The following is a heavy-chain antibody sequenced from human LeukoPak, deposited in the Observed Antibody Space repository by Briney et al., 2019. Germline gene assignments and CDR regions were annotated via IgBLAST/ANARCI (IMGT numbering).Heavy chain of an antibody. CDR1: EFTFSTYA. CDR3: ARDPGWEQWQNWFDP. Sequence: GGSLRLSCVASEFTFSTYAMSWVRQAPGKGLEWVSSISSSSSYIYYADSAKGRFTISRDNAKNSLYLQMNSLRAEDTAVYYCARDPGWEQWQNWFDPWGQGTLVTVSS. CDR2: ISSSSSYI. D-gene: IGHD6-19*01. J-gene: IGHJ5*02. V-gene: IGHV3-21*01.